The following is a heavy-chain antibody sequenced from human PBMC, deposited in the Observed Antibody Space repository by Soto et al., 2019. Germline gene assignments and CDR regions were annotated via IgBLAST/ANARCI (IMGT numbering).Heavy chain of an antibody. Sequence: SETLSLTCTVSGGSISSYYWSWIRQPPGKGLEWIGYIYYSGSTNYNPSLKSRVTISVDTSKNQFSLKLGSVTAADTAVYYCAQSVDSSSWYYFDYWGQGTLVTVSS. D-gene: IGHD6-13*01. CDR3: AQSVDSSSWYYFDY. CDR1: GGSISSYY. V-gene: IGHV4-59*01. J-gene: IGHJ4*02. CDR2: IYYSGST.